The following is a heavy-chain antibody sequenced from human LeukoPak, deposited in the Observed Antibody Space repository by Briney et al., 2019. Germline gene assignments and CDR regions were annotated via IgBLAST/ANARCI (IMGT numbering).Heavy chain of an antibody. D-gene: IGHD3-22*01. V-gene: IGHV3-48*02. CDR2: ITGNSGTV. J-gene: IGHJ6*02. Sequence: GGSLRLSCTASGFIFSSYSMNWVHQAPGKGLEWLAYITGNSGTVYYAGSVKGRVTISRDNAKNSLYLQMNSLRDEDSAVYYCARDYGYYYDSSGRNGNYGMDVWGQGTTVTVSS. CDR3: ARDYGYYYDSSGRNGNYGMDV. CDR1: GFIFSSYS.